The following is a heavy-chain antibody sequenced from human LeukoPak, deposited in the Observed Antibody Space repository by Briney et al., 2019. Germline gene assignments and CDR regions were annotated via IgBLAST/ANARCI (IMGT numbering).Heavy chain of an antibody. CDR2: IHTSGST. D-gene: IGHD2-2*01. V-gene: IGHV4-4*07. Sequence: SETLSLTCTVSGGSISTYYWTWIRQPAGRGLEWIGHIHTSGSTNYNPSLKSRVTISVDKSKNQFSLKLSSVTAADTAVYYCARAYCSTTSCSYLFDSWGQGTLVTVSS. CDR1: GGSISTYY. CDR3: ARAYCSTTSCSYLFDS. J-gene: IGHJ4*02.